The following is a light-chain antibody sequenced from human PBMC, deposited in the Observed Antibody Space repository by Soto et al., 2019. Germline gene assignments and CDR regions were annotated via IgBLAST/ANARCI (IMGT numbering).Light chain of an antibody. Sequence: QSALTQPASVSGSPGQSITISCTGTSSDVGSYNVVSWYQQLPGEAPKLIIYEVNARPSGISNRFSGSKSGNTASLTISGLQDEDEADYYCCSEAGYSRLLFGGGTQLTVL. CDR1: SSDVGSYNV. V-gene: IGLV2-23*02. CDR2: EVN. CDR3: CSEAGYSRLL. J-gene: IGLJ3*02.